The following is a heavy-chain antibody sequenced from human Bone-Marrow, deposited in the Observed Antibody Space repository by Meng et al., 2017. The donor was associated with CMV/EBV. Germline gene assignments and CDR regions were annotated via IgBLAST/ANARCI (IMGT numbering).Heavy chain of an antibody. CDR3: ARVYCSSTSCHRYYGMDV. D-gene: IGHD2-2*01. Sequence: ASVKVSCKASGYTFTANYMHWVRQAPGQGLEWMGIINPSGGSTSYAQKFQGRVTMTRDTSTSTVYMELSSLRSEDTAVYYCARVYCSSTSCHRYYGMDVWGQGTMVTVSS. CDR2: INPSGGST. J-gene: IGHJ6*02. CDR1: GYTFTANY. V-gene: IGHV1-46*01.